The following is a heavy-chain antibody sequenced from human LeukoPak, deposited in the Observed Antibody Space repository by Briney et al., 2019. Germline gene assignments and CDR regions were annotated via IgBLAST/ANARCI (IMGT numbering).Heavy chain of an antibody. Sequence: GGSLRLSCAASGFTFSSYAMSWVRQAPGKGLEWVAVISYDGSNKYYADSVKGRFTISRDNSKITLYLQMNSLRAEDTAVYYCAKVTYGSGTYGAFDSWGQGTLVTVSS. D-gene: IGHD3-10*01. CDR3: AKVTYGSGTYGAFDS. J-gene: IGHJ4*02. V-gene: IGHV3-30*04. CDR2: ISYDGSNK. CDR1: GFTFSSYA.